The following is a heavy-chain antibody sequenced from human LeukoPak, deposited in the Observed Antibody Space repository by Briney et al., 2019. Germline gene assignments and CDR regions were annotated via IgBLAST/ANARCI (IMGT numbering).Heavy chain of an antibody. D-gene: IGHD3-10*02. Sequence: GGSLRLSCAASGFIFSNYVMGWLRQVPGKGLELVSSISDIGIGTYYADSVKGRFTIFRDNSKNILYLQMNSLRAEDTAIYYCAKRGGGTMFAFDIWGQGTMVTVSS. J-gene: IGHJ3*02. V-gene: IGHV3-23*01. CDR3: AKRGGGTMFAFDI. CDR2: ISDIGIGT. CDR1: GFIFSNYV.